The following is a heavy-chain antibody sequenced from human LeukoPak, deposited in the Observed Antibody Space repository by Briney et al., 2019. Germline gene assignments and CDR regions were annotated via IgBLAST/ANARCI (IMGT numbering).Heavy chain of an antibody. CDR2: ISSDGGST. CDR1: GIIFSNYA. Sequence: GGSLRLSCAASGIIFSNYAMHWVRQGPGKGLEWISTISSDGGSTYYANSVKGRFTISRDNSKNTLYLQMGSLRAEDMAVYYCARGRQGAKTRYFDLWGRGTRVTVSS. J-gene: IGHJ2*01. V-gene: IGHV3-64*01. D-gene: IGHD1-26*01. CDR3: ARGRQGAKTRYFDL.